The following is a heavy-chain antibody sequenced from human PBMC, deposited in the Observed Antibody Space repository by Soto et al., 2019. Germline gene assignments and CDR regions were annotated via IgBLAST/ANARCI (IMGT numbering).Heavy chain of an antibody. CDR2: ISSSGSTI. D-gene: IGHD3-22*01. V-gene: IGHV3-11*01. CDR3: ARLDGNDYGSSGYYYYYYGMDV. J-gene: IGHJ6*02. Sequence: QVQLVESGGGLVKPGGSLRLSCAASGFTFSDYYMSWIRQAPGKGLEWVSYISSSGSTIYYADSVKGRFTISRYNAKNSVYLQMNSLRAEDTAVYYCARLDGNDYGSSGYYYYYYGMDVWGQGTTVTVSS. CDR1: GFTFSDYY.